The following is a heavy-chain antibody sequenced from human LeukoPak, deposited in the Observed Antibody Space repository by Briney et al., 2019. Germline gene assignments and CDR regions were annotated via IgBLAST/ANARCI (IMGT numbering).Heavy chain of an antibody. CDR3: ARLPSI. CDR2: IYYSGST. Sequence: SETLSLTCTVSGGPISSYYWSWIRQPPGKGLEWIGYIYYSGSTNYNPSLKSRVTISIDTSRNQFSLKLTSVTAADTAVYYCARLPSIRGQGTLVTVSS. CDR1: GGPISSYY. V-gene: IGHV4-59*08. J-gene: IGHJ4*02.